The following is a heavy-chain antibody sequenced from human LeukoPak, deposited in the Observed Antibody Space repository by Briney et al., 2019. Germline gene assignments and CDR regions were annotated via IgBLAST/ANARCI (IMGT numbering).Heavy chain of an antibody. CDR3: AREHGDYGYFDY. Sequence: ASVKVSCKASGYTFTSYYMHWVRQAPGQGREWMGIINPSGGSTSYAQKFQGRVTMTRDTSTSTVYMELSSLRSEDTAVYYCAREHGDYGYFDYWGQGTLVTVSS. CDR2: INPSGGST. J-gene: IGHJ4*02. D-gene: IGHD4-17*01. CDR1: GYTFTSYY. V-gene: IGHV1-46*01.